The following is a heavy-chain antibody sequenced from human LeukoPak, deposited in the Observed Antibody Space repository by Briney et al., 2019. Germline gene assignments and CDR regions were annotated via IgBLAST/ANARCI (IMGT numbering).Heavy chain of an antibody. CDR1: GFTFSSHW. Sequence: PGGSLRLSCAASGFTFSSHWMHWVRQAPGKGLVWVSRINGDGSNTTYADSVKGRFTISRDNAKNTLYLQMNSLRDEDTALYYCVREAGYCASVCLKSNWFDPWGQGTLVTVSS. J-gene: IGHJ5*02. CDR2: INGDGSNT. V-gene: IGHV3-74*03. D-gene: IGHD2-21*02. CDR3: VREAGYCASVCLKSNWFDP.